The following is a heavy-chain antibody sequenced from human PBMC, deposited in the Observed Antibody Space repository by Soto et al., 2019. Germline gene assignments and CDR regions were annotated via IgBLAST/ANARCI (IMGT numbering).Heavy chain of an antibody. D-gene: IGHD6-13*01. CDR1: GYTFTSYG. J-gene: IGHJ5*02. Sequence: ASVKVSCKASGYTFTSYGISWVRQAPGQGLXWMGXISXYXGXXXYXXXLQGRVTMTTDTSTSTAYMELRSLRSEDTAVYYCARDRAGTSWFDPWGQGTLVTVSS. V-gene: IGHV1-18*01. CDR3: ARDRAGTSWFDP. CDR2: ISXYXGXX.